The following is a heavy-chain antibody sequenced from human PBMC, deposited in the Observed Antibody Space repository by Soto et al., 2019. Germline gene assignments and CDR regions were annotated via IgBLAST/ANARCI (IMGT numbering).Heavy chain of an antibody. CDR1: GGSISSGDYY. D-gene: IGHD6-13*01. V-gene: IGHV4-30-4*01. Sequence: SETLSLTCTVSGGSISSGDYYWSWIRQPPGKGLEWIGYIYYSGSTYYNPSLKSRVTISVDTSKNKLSLKLSSVTAADTAVYYCAKSGAAAGTGYYYYGMDVWGQGTTVTVSS. CDR3: AKSGAAAGTGYYYYGMDV. CDR2: IYYSGST. J-gene: IGHJ6*02.